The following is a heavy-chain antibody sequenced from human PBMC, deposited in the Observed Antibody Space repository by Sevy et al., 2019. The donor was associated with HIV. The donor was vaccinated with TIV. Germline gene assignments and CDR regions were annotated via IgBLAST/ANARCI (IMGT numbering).Heavy chain of an antibody. CDR1: GFTFSSYE. V-gene: IGHV3-48*03. Sequence: GGSLRLSCEASGFTFSSYEMNWVRQAPGKGLEWVSYISSSGTTIKYADSVKGGFTISRDNAKNSLYMQMNSLRAEDKAVYYCARVDANYDKGFDPWGQGTLVTVSS. J-gene: IGHJ5*02. CDR2: ISSSGTTI. CDR3: ARVDANYDKGFDP. D-gene: IGHD3-22*01.